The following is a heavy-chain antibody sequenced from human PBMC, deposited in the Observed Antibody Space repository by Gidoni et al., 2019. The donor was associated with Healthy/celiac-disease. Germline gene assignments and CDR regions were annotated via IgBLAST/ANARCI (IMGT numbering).Heavy chain of an antibody. CDR2: IYTSGST. V-gene: IGHV4-61*02. D-gene: IGHD6-19*01. CDR1: GGSISSGSYY. J-gene: IGHJ4*02. Sequence: QVQLQESGPGLVKPSQTLSLTCTVSGGSISSGSYYWSWIRQPAGKGLEWIGRIYTSGSTNYNPSLKSRVTISVDTSKNQFSLKLSSVTAADTAVYYCAREDSSGWSWDYWGQGTLVTVSS. CDR3: AREDSSGWSWDY.